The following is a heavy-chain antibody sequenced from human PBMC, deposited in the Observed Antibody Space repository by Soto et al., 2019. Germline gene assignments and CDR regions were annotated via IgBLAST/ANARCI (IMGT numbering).Heavy chain of an antibody. CDR2: ITPLFRAS. CDR3: ARGFDYYDDNGHVRGHSFDI. V-gene: IGHV1-69*01. Sequence: QVQLVQSGAEVKRPGASVKVSCKASGGTFSSNTYGISWVRQAPGLGLEWVRGITPLFRASNYGQKFQGRVTITADESTGTAYMELSSLRSEDTALYYCARGFDYYDDNGHVRGHSFDIWGQVTMVTVAS. D-gene: IGHD3-22*01. CDR1: GGTFSSNTYG. J-gene: IGHJ3*02.